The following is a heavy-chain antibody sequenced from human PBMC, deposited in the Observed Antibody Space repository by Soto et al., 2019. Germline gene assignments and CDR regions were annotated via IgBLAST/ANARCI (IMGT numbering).Heavy chain of an antibody. CDR2: ISPYNGNT. CDR1: GGTFSSYT. CDR3: ARGRGYDLLGWFDP. V-gene: IGHV1-18*01. Sequence: GASVKVSCKASGGTFSSYTISWVRQAPGQGLEWMGRISPYNGNTNYAQKFQGRVTITADKSTSTAYMELRSLRSDDTAVYYCARGRGYDLLGWFDPWGQGTLVTVSS. D-gene: IGHD3-3*01. J-gene: IGHJ5*02.